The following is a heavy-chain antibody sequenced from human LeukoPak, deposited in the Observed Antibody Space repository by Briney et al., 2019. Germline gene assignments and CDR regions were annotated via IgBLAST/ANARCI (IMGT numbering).Heavy chain of an antibody. Sequence: PGGSLRLSCAASGFIVSSDYMSWVRQAPGKGLEWVSVIYSGGRIYYSDSVKGRFTVSRDNAKNTLYLQMNSLRAEDTAVYYCARGNSGSHYVEYYYGMDVWGQGTTVTVSS. CDR3: ARGNSGSHYVEYYYGMDV. CDR2: IYSGGRI. D-gene: IGHD1-26*01. V-gene: IGHV3-53*01. CDR1: GFIVSSDY. J-gene: IGHJ6*02.